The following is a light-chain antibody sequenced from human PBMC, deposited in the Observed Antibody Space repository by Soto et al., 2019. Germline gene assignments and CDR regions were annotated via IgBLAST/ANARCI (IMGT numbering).Light chain of an antibody. CDR3: QQYGSSPRT. Sequence: VLTHYQGNLSLSPGERATLSGIASQSVTSSYLAWYQQKPGQAPRLLIYGASSRAIGIPDRFSGSGSGTDFTLTISRLDPEDFAVYFCQQYGSSPRTCGQGTKG. CDR2: GAS. CDR1: QSVTSSY. J-gene: IGKJ1*01. V-gene: IGKV3-20*01.